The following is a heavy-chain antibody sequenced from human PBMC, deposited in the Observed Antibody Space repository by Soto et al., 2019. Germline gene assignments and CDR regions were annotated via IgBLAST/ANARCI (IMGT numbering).Heavy chain of an antibody. CDR1: GGSISSSSYY. Sequence: SETLSLTCTVSGGSISSSSYYWGWIRQPPGKGLEWIGSIYYSGSTYYNPSLKSRVTISVDTSKNQFSLKLSSVTAADTAVYYCARVVQLEGSFFDYWGQGTLVTVSS. J-gene: IGHJ4*02. CDR2: IYYSGST. D-gene: IGHD1-1*01. V-gene: IGHV4-39*07. CDR3: ARVVQLEGSFFDY.